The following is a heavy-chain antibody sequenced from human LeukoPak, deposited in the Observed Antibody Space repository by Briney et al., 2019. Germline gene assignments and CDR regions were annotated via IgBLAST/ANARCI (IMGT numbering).Heavy chain of an antibody. CDR2: INPNTGGT. D-gene: IGHD6-19*01. J-gene: IGHJ3*02. V-gene: IGHV1-2*02. CDR1: GYTFTGYY. Sequence: ASVKVSCKASGYTFTGYYMHWVRQAPGQGLEWMGWINPNTGGTNYAQKFQGRVTMTRDTSITTAYMELSRLEYDDTAVYYCAKDFRDQWLVNAFHIWGQGTMVTVSS. CDR3: AKDFRDQWLVNAFHI.